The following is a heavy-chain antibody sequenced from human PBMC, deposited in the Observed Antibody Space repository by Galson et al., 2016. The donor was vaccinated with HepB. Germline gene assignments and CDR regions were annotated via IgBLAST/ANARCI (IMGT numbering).Heavy chain of an antibody. CDR3: APRGAPAK. J-gene: IGHJ4*02. Sequence: SLRLSCAASGFSFRNYGMSWVRQAPGKGLEMVATIGYDGVVTVYADSVQGRFTISKDNFKNMLYLQMHTLRVDDTATYYCAPRGAPAKWGRGTLVIVSS. V-gene: IGHV3-23*01. CDR2: IGYDGVVT. CDR1: GFSFRNYG. D-gene: IGHD3-10*01.